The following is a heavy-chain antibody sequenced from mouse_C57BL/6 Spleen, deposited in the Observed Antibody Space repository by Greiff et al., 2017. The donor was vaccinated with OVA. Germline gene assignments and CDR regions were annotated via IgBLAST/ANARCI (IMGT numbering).Heavy chain of an antibody. D-gene: IGHD2-3*01. V-gene: IGHV1-54*01. J-gene: IGHJ2*01. CDR2: INPGSGGT. CDR3: ARMDGYYYFDY. CDR1: GYAFTNYL. Sequence: VQLQQSGAELVRPGTSVKLSCKASGYAFTNYLIEWVKQRPGQGLEWIGVINPGSGGTNYNEKFKGKATLTADKSSSTAYMQLSSLTSEDSAVYFCARMDGYYYFDYWGQGTTLTVSS.